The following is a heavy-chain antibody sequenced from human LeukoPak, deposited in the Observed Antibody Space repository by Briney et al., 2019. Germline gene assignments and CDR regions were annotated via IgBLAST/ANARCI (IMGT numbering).Heavy chain of an antibody. CDR1: GYTFTSYG. V-gene: IGHV1-46*01. CDR2: INPSGGST. Sequence: ASVKVSCKASGYTFTSYGISWVRQAPGQGLEWMGIINPSGGSTSYAQKFQGRVTMTRDTSTSTVYMELSSLRSEDTAVYYCARGVRYFDWLLYGWFDPWGQGTLVTVSS. D-gene: IGHD3-9*01. J-gene: IGHJ5*02. CDR3: ARGVRYFDWLLYGWFDP.